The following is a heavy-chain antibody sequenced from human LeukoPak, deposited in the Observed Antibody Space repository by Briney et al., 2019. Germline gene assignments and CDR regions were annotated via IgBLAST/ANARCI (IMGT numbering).Heavy chain of an antibody. CDR2: INHSGST. CDR3: PRGRNYYGSGSYRYFDY. CDR1: GGSFSGYY. J-gene: IGHJ4*02. D-gene: IGHD3-10*01. V-gene: IGHV4-34*01. Sequence: SETLSLTCAVYGGSFSGYYWSWIRQPPGKGLEWIGEINHSGSTNYNPSLKSRVTISVDTSKNQFSLKLSSVTAADTAVYYCPRGRNYYGSGSYRYFDYWGQGTLVTVSS.